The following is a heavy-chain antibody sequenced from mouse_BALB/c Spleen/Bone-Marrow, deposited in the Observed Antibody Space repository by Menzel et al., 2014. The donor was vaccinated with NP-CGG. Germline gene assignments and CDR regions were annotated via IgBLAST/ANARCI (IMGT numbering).Heavy chain of an antibody. V-gene: IGHV4-1*02. CDR1: GFDFSGFW. CDR2: INPDSSTI. CDR3: ARLGYYGGFAY. D-gene: IGHD2-3*01. J-gene: IGHJ3*01. Sequence: EVQLVESGGGLVQPGGSLKLSCAASGFDFSGFWMGWVRQAPGKGLEWIGEINPDSSTINYAPSLKDRFVISRDNAKNTLYLQVSKVRSEGTALYYCARLGYYGGFAYWGQGTLVTVSA.